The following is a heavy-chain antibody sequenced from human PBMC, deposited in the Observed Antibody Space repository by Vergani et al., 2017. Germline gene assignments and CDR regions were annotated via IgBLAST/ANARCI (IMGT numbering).Heavy chain of an antibody. CDR2: INHSGST. J-gene: IGHJ5*02. D-gene: IGHD3-10*01. CDR1: GGSFSGYY. Sequence: QVQLQQWGAGLLKPSETLSLTCAVYGGSFSGYYWSWIRQPPGKGLEWIGEINHSGSTNYNPSLKSRVTISVDTSKNQFSLKLSSVTAADTAVYYCARGGTSLLWFGELLPWFDPWGQGTLVTVSS. V-gene: IGHV4-34*01. CDR3: ARGGTSLLWFGELLPWFDP.